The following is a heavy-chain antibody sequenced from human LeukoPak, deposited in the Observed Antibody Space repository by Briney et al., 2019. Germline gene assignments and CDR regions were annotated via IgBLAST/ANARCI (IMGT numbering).Heavy chain of an antibody. V-gene: IGHV3-7*01. J-gene: IGHJ4*02. CDR1: GFTFSSYW. CDR2: IKQDGSAK. D-gene: IGHD6-6*01. CDR3: ARDDVDGARQKRRFGIDY. Sequence: GGSLRLSCVASGFTFSSYWMTWVRQAPGKGLEWVANIKQDGSAKNYVDSVKGRFTISRDNAKNSLYLQMNSLRAEDTAVYYCARDDVDGARQKRRFGIDYWGQGTLVTVSS.